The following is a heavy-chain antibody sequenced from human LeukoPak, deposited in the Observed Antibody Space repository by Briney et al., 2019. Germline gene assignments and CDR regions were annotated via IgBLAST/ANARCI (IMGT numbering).Heavy chain of an antibody. D-gene: IGHD1-26*01. Sequence: ASVKVSCKASGYTFADYYMHWVRQAPGQGLEWMGWVNPVSGGTYYAQRFLGRVTMTRDSSFSTVYMELSRLQSDDTAVYHCASLGATTLSYFGMDVWGQGTTVTVSS. CDR3: ASLGATTLSYFGMDV. CDR1: GYTFADYY. CDR2: VNPVSGGT. J-gene: IGHJ6*02. V-gene: IGHV1-2*02.